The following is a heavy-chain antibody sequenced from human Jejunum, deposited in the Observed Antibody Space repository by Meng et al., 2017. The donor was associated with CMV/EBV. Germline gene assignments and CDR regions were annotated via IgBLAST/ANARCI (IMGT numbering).Heavy chain of an antibody. CDR2: IRYDGGKR. CDR1: GFNFKDYW. V-gene: IGHV3-7*04. J-gene: IGHJ4*02. CDR3: TRALDY. Sequence: LKISCAASGFNFKDYWMDWVRQAPGRGLEWVANIRYDGGKRYYVNSVEGRFFIYRDNARNTLYLQMNSLRGDDSAIYYCTRALDYWGQGTPVTVSS.